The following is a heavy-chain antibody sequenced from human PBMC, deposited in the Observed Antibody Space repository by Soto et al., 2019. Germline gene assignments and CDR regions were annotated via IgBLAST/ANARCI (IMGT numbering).Heavy chain of an antibody. CDR2: ISGSGDST. J-gene: IGHJ4*02. D-gene: IGHD6-6*01. Sequence: EVQLLESGGGLVQPGGSLRLSCAASGFTFSSFAMSWVRQAPGKGLEWVSAISGSGDSTNYADSVKGRLNISRDNPKNAVYLQMNSPRAEDTDVYYCAMLPLSGSSTHPLGYWGQGTLGTVSS. V-gene: IGHV3-23*01. CDR1: GFTFSSFA. CDR3: AMLPLSGSSTHPLGY.